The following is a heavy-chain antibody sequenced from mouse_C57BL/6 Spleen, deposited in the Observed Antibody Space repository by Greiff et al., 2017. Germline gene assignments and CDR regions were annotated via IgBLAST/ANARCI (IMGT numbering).Heavy chain of an antibody. D-gene: IGHD1-1*01. CDR2: IYPGDGDT. Sequence: QVQLQQSGPELVKPGASVKISCKASGYAFSSSWMNWVKQRPGKGLEWIGRIYPGDGDTNYNGKFKGKATLTADKSSSTAYMQLSSLTSEDSAVYFCARWGYGSSNAMDYWGQGTSVTVSS. CDR1: GYAFSSSW. V-gene: IGHV1-82*01. CDR3: ARWGYGSSNAMDY. J-gene: IGHJ4*01.